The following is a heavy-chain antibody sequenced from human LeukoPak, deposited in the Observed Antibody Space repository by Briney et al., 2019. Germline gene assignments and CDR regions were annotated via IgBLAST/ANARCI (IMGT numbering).Heavy chain of an antibody. Sequence: PSETLSLTCAVSGGSISSSNWWSWVRQPPGQGLEWIGYIYYSGSTNYNPSLKSRVTISVDTSKNQFSLKLSSVTAADTAVYYCVAARLGYFQHWGQGTLVTVSS. CDR2: IYYSGST. CDR1: GGSISSSNW. CDR3: VAARLGYFQH. D-gene: IGHD6-6*01. V-gene: IGHV4-4*02. J-gene: IGHJ1*01.